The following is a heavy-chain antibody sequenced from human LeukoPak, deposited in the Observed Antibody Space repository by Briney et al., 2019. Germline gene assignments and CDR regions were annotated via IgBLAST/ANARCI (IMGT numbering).Heavy chain of an antibody. V-gene: IGHV4-39*07. D-gene: IGHD4-17*01. J-gene: IGHJ4*02. Sequence: SETLSLTCTVSGGTISSSSYYWGWIRQPPGKGLEWIGSIYYSGSTYYNPSLKIRVTISVDTSKNQFSLKLSSVTAADTAVYYCARVGLYGDYVSGYWGQGTLVTVSS. CDR2: IYYSGST. CDR1: GGTISSSSYY. CDR3: ARVGLYGDYVSGY.